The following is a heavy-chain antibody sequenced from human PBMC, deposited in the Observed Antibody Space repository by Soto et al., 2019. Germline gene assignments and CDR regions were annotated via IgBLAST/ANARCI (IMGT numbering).Heavy chain of an antibody. J-gene: IGHJ3*02. D-gene: IGHD2-15*01. CDR1: GYTFTSYA. CDR2: FNAGNGNT. Sequence: QVQLVQSGAEVKKPGASVKVSCKASGYTFTSYAMHWVRQAPGQRLEWMGWFNAGNGNTKYSQKFQGRVTITRETSASTAYRELSSLRSEDTAVYYCARTVVDDAFDIWGQGTMVTFSS. CDR3: ARTVVDDAFDI. V-gene: IGHV1-3*01.